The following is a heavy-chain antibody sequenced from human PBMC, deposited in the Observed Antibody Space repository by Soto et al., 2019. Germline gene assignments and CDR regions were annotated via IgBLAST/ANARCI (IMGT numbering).Heavy chain of an antibody. J-gene: IGHJ4*02. CDR3: ARDLGGNYRYFDY. V-gene: IGHV4-61*01. D-gene: IGHD3-16*02. CDR1: GGSISSSSYY. CDR2: VYYSGST. Sequence: SETLSLTCTVSGGSISSSSYYWGWIRQPPGKGLERIGYVYYSGSTHYNPSLDSRVTISVDTSKNQFSLRLSSVTAADTAVYYCARDLGGNYRYFDYWGQGILVTVSS.